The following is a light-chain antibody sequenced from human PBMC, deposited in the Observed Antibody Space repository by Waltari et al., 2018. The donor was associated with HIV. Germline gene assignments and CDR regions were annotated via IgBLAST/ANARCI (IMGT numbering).Light chain of an antibody. V-gene: IGLV1-44*01. CDR3: AAWDDSLNAYV. CDR1: SPNIESNP. J-gene: IGLJ1*01. Sequence: QSVLTQPPSASGTPGQRVTVPCSGTSPNIESNPVNWYQHLPKPAPRLLIYSNNQRPSGVPDRVSGSKSGTSASLAISGLQSEDEADYYCAAWDDSLNAYVFGTGTKVTVL. CDR2: SNN.